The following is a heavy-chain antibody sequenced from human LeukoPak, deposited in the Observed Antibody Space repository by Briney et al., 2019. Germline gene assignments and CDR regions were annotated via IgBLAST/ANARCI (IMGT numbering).Heavy chain of an antibody. D-gene: IGHD4-23*01. CDR2: IIPILGIA. V-gene: IGHV1-69*04. J-gene: IGHJ4*02. Sequence: GASVKVSCKASGGTFSSYAISWVRQAPAQGLEWMGRIIPILGIANYAQKFQGRVTITADKSTSTAYMELSSLRSEDTAVYHCARGVYGGNLVDYWGQGTLVTVSS. CDR3: ARGVYGGNLVDY. CDR1: GGTFSSYA.